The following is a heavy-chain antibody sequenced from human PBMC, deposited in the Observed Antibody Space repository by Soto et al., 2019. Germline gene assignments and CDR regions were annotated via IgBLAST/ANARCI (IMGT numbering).Heavy chain of an antibody. V-gene: IGHV4-31*03. D-gene: IGHD6-6*01. Sequence: SETLSLTCTVSGGSISSGGYYWSWIRQHPGKGLEWIGYIYYSGSTYYNPSLKSRVTISVDTSKNQFSLKLSSVTAADTAVYYCARHLSSSRHNGIDYWGQGTLVTVSS. J-gene: IGHJ4*02. CDR2: IYYSGST. CDR3: ARHLSSSRHNGIDY. CDR1: GGSISSGGYY.